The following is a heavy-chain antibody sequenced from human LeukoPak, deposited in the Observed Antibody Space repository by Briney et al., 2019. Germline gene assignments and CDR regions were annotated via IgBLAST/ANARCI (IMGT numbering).Heavy chain of an antibody. CDR2: ISGSGGST. CDR1: GFTFSSYA. CDR3: AKGALRWLQFLDYYYGMDV. V-gene: IGHV3-23*01. Sequence: GGSLRLSCAASGFTFSSYAMSWVRQAPGKGLGWVSAISGSGGSTYYADSVKGRFTISRDNSKNTLYLQMNSLRAEDTAVYYCAKGALRWLQFLDYYYGMDVWGQGTTVTVSS. D-gene: IGHD5-24*01. J-gene: IGHJ6*02.